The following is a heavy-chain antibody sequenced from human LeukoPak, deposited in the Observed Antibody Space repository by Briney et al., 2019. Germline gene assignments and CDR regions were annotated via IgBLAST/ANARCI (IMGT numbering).Heavy chain of an antibody. CDR3: TKDPNGDYIGAFDP. V-gene: IGHV3-23*01. Sequence: GGSLRLSCAASGFSFSSFAMTWVRQAPGKGLEWVSSITGGHYATYNTDSVKGRFTVSRDNAKNTLYLQMNSLRADDTAIYYCTKDPNGDYIGAFDPWGQGTLVTVSS. J-gene: IGHJ5*02. D-gene: IGHD4-17*01. CDR2: ITGGHYAT. CDR1: GFSFSSFA.